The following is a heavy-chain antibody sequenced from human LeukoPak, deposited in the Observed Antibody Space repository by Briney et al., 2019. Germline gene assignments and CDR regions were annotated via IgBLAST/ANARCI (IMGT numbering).Heavy chain of an antibody. J-gene: IGHJ4*02. V-gene: IGHV4-59*12. D-gene: IGHD3-22*01. CDR1: GGPISTYY. CDR2: ISHSGDT. Sequence: PSETLSLTCTVSGGPISTYYWGWIRQPPGKGLDWIGYISHSGDTYYNPSLKSRVTISVDTSNNQFSLELNSVTAADTAVYYCARGSSTGYYVHFDYWGQGALVTVSS. CDR3: ARGSSTGYYVHFDY.